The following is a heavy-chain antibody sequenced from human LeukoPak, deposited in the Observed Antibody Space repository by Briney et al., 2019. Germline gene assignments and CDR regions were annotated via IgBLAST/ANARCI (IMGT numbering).Heavy chain of an antibody. D-gene: IGHD1-26*01. CDR2: MTGSGSIT. V-gene: IGHV3-23*01. CDR1: GFIFSSYA. Sequence: GGSLRLSCAVSGFIFSSYAMSWVRQAPGKGLECVSTMTGSGSITRYADPVKGRFIISRDNSKNTLYLQMNSLRAEDTAIYYCAKGPWDLPHAFDIWGLGTMVTVSS. CDR3: AKGPWDLPHAFDI. J-gene: IGHJ3*02.